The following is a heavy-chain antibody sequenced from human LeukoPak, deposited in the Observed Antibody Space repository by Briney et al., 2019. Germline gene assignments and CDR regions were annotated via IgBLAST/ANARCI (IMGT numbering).Heavy chain of an antibody. V-gene: IGHV3-30*02. CDR2: TRYDGRNK. J-gene: IGHJ4*02. CDR3: TKLAAVSADY. CDR1: GFTFSDYD. Sequence: GGSLRLSCAVSGFTFSDYDMYWVRQAPGKGLECVAFTRYDGRNKLYADSVKGRFTIFRDNSENTLYLQMNSLRVEDTAVYYCTKLAAVSADYWGRGTLVTVSS. D-gene: IGHD4-11*01.